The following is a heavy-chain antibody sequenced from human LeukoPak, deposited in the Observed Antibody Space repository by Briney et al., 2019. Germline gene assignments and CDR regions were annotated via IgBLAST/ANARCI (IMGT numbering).Heavy chain of an antibody. Sequence: SETLSLTCTVSGVSISSGGYYWSWIRQHPGKGLEWIGYIYYSGSTYYNPSLKSRATISIDTSKNQFSLKLSSVTAADTAVYYCARGNPSSAEDYWGQGTLVTVSS. CDR1: GVSISSGGYY. J-gene: IGHJ4*02. V-gene: IGHV4-31*03. CDR2: IYYSGST. CDR3: ARGNPSSAEDY. D-gene: IGHD3-3*01.